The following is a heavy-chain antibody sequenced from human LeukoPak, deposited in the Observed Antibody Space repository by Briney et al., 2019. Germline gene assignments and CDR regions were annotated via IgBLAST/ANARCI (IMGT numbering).Heavy chain of an antibody. CDR3: AHRGYNDGFDY. D-gene: IGHD5-18*01. CDR1: GFSLSSSGVS. CDR2: VYWSDDK. Sequence: ESGPTLVNPTQTLTLTCTFSGFSLSSSGVSVGLSRQPPGKALEWLALVYWSDDKRYSPSLESRLTITKDTSKNQVVLTMTNMDPVDTATYYCAHRGYNDGFDYWGQGTPVTVSS. V-gene: IGHV2-5*01. J-gene: IGHJ4*02.